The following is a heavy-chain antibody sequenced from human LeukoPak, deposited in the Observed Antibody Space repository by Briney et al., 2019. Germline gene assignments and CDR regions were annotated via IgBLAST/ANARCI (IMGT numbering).Heavy chain of an antibody. CDR2: ISAYNGNT. J-gene: IGHJ6*04. CDR3: ARLCSSTSCYPHYYYGMDV. D-gene: IGHD2-2*01. V-gene: IGHV1-18*04. Sequence: ASVKVSCKASGYTFTSYGISWVRQAPGQGLEWMGWISAYNGNTNYAQKLQGRVTMTTDTSTSTAYMELRSLRSDDTAVYYCARLCSSTSCYPHYYYGMDVWAKGPRSPSPQ. CDR1: GYTFTSYG.